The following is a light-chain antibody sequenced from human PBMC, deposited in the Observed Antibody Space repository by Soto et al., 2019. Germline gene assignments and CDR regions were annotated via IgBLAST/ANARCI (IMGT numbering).Light chain of an antibody. CDR2: GAS. CDR1: QSISDT. CDR3: QQYNNWPWT. Sequence: DIVMTQSPATLSVSPGGRATLSCRASQSISDTLAWYQQKPGQAPRLLINGASTRAPGFPARFSGSGSGTDFTLTISSLQSEDLAVYYCQQYNNWPWTFGKGTKVEIK. V-gene: IGKV3-15*01. J-gene: IGKJ1*01.